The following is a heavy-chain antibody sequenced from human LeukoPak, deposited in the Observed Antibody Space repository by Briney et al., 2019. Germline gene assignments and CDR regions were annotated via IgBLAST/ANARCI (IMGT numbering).Heavy chain of an antibody. D-gene: IGHD1-26*01. Sequence: SETLSLTCSVSGASVSSGSNYWSWIRQSPGQGLEWIGYVYYTGSNNYNPSLKSRVTMSVDTSQSQITLKLNSVTAADTAVYYCARDNQVGATTGSWFDPWGQGTLVTVYS. CDR2: VYYTGSN. CDR3: ARDNQVGATTGSWFDP. V-gene: IGHV4-61*01. J-gene: IGHJ5*02. CDR1: GASVSSGSNY.